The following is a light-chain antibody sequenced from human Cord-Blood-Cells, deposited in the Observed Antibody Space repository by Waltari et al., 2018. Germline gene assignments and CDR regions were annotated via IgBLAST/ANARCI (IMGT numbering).Light chain of an antibody. V-gene: IGKV3-15*01. CDR3: QQYNNWPPWT. CDR1: QSVSSN. Sequence: EIVMTKSPATLSVSPGDRATLSCRASQSVSSNLAWYQQKPGQAPRLLIYGASTRDTGIPSRFSGSVSETEFTLTISSLQSEDFAVYYCQQYNNWPPWTFGQGTKVEIK. J-gene: IGKJ1*01. CDR2: GAS.